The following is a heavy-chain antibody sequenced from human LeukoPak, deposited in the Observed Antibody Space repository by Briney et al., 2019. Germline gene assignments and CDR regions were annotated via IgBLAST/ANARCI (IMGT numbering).Heavy chain of an antibody. V-gene: IGHV1-2*02. CDR2: INPNSGGT. D-gene: IGHD3-22*01. CDR3: ATVDEYYYDSSGYSRY. Sequence: ASVKVSCKXSGYTFTGYYMHWVRQAPGQGLEWMGWINPNSGGTNYAQKFQGRVTMTRDTSISTAYMELSRLRSDDTAVYYCATVDEYYYDSSGYSRYWGQGTLVTVSS. J-gene: IGHJ4*02. CDR1: GYTFTGYY.